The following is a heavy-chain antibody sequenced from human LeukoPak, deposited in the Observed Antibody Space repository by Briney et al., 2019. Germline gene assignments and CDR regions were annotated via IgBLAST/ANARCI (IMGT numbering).Heavy chain of an antibody. J-gene: IGHJ1*01. D-gene: IGHD3-9*01. CDR2: ISSDGNTE. CDR3: ARDTLNGPFVISLDL. CDR1: GFSFSSYP. V-gene: IGHV3-48*03. Sequence: TGESLKISCTASGFSFSSYPMNWVRQAPGKGLEWLTHISSDGNTEYHVDAPRGRFTMSRDNAKNSLFLQINSLRVEDTAVYYCARDTLNGPFVISLDLWGQGALVTVSS.